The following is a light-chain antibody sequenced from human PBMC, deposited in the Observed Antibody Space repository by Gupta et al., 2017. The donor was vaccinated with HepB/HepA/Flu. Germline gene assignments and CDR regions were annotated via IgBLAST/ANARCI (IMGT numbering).Light chain of an antibody. V-gene: IGLV1-47*01. CDR1: RSGIGSNS. Sequence: QSALTQPPSVSGTPGQAVTISCSGSRSGIGSNSFYWSHQLPGRAPKVLISKEDERPSGVLARCSCCSSGTYASPVISDVRSEEEADDYCATWDASINGYVFGTGTALTVL. J-gene: IGLJ1*01. CDR3: ATWDASINGYV. CDR2: KED.